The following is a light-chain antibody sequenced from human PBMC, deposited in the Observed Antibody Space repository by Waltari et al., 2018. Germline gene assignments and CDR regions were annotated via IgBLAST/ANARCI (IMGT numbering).Light chain of an antibody. CDR3: SSYSSSIYV. J-gene: IGLJ1*01. Sequence: QSALTQPASVSGSPGQSITISCTGTSRDIGASNYVPWYQQNQGKAPKPIIYDVRHRPSGVSNRFSGSKSGNTASLTISGLQAEDEADYYCSSYSSSIYVFGTGAKVTVL. V-gene: IGLV2-14*01. CDR2: DVR. CDR1: SRDIGASNY.